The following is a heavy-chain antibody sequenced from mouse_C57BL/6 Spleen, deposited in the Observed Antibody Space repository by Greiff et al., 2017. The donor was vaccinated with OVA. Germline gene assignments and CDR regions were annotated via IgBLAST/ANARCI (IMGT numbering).Heavy chain of an antibody. CDR1: GYTFTSYW. D-gene: IGHD2-4*01. V-gene: IGHV1-7*01. J-gene: IGHJ2*01. CDR3: ARYDYDPLFDY. Sequence: QVHVKQSGAELAKPGASVKLSCKASGYTFTSYWMHWVKQRPGQGLEWIGYINPSSGYTKYNQKFKDKATLTADKSSSTAYMQLSSLTYEDSAVYYCARYDYDPLFDYWGQGTTLTVSS. CDR2: INPSSGYT.